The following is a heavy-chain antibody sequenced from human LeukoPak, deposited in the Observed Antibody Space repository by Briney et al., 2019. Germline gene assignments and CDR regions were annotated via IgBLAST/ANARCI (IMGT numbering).Heavy chain of an antibody. CDR1: GFTFDDYA. J-gene: IGHJ4*02. Sequence: GRSLRLSCAASGFTFDDYAMHWVRQAPGKGLEWVSGISWNSGSIGYADSVKGRFTISRDNAKNSLYLQMNSLRAEDTALYYCAKDTTARENLGFDYWGQGTLATVSS. CDR2: ISWNSGSI. V-gene: IGHV3-9*01. CDR3: AKDTTARENLGFDY. D-gene: IGHD4-17*01.